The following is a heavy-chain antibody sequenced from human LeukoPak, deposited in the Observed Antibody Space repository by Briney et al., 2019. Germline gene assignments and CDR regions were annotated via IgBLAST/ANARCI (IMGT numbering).Heavy chain of an antibody. CDR1: GGTFSSYA. Sequence: SVKVSCKASGGTFSSYAISWVRQAPGQGLEWMGRIIPIFGIANYAQKFQGRVTITADKSTSTAYMELSSLRSEDTAVYYCARDLGPTVTSPRGNWFDPWGQGTLVTISS. CDR3: ARDLGPTVTSPRGNWFDP. V-gene: IGHV1-69*04. D-gene: IGHD4-17*01. CDR2: IIPIFGIA. J-gene: IGHJ5*02.